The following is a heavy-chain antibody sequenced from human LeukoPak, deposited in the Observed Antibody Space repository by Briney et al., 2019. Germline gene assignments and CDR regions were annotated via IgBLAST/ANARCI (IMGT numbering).Heavy chain of an antibody. CDR2: INPNSGST. Sequence: ASVKVSCKASGYTFTGYYMHWVRQAPGQGLEWMGWINPNSGSTNYAQKFQGRVTMTRDTSISTAYMELSRLRSDDTAVYYCAREGVTGTTGALGWGQGTLVTVSS. V-gene: IGHV1-2*02. D-gene: IGHD1-7*01. CDR1: GYTFTGYY. CDR3: AREGVTGTTGALG. J-gene: IGHJ4*02.